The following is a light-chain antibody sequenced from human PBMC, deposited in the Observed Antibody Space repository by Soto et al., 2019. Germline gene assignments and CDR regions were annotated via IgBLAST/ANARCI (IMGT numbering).Light chain of an antibody. CDR2: AGS. CDR1: SSDVGSYNL. J-gene: IGLJ3*02. CDR3: CSYAGSSTWV. V-gene: IGLV2-23*01. Sequence: QSALTQPASVSGSPGQSITISCTGTSSDVGSYNLVSWYQQHPGKAPKLMIYAGSKRPSRVSNRFSGSKSGNTASLTISWLQAEDEADYYCCSYAGSSTWVFSGGTKLTVL.